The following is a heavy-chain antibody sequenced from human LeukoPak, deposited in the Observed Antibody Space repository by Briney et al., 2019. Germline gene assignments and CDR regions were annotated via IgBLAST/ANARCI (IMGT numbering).Heavy chain of an antibody. J-gene: IGHJ5*02. CDR1: GGSFSGYY. Sequence: SETLSLTCAVYGGSFSGYYWSWIHQPPGKGLEWIGEINHSGSNNYNPSLKSRVTISVDTSKNQFSLKLSSVTAADTAAYYCARGRYCSGGSCSFDPWGQGTLVTVSS. CDR2: INHSGSN. CDR3: ARGRYCSGGSCSFDP. D-gene: IGHD2-15*01. V-gene: IGHV4-34*01.